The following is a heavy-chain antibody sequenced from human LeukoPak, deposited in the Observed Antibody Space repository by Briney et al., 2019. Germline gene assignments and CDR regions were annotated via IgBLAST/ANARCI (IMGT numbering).Heavy chain of an antibody. J-gene: IGHJ4*02. CDR1: GFTFDDYA. V-gene: IGHV3-23*01. CDR3: AKDGPDIVVVVAATGHYFDY. D-gene: IGHD2-15*01. CDR2: ISGSGGST. Sequence: PGGSLRLSCAASGFTFDDYAMHWVRQAPGKGLEWVSAISGSGGSTYYADSVKGRFTISRDNSKNTLYLQMNSLRAEDTAVYYCAKDGPDIVVVVAATGHYFDYWGQGTLVTVSS.